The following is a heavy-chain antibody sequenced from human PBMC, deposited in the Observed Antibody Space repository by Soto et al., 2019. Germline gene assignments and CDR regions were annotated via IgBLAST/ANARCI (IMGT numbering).Heavy chain of an antibody. CDR3: ASTRGDSSGYSGSDY. Sequence: SVKVSCKASGGTFSSYAISWVRQAPGQGLEWMGGIIPIFGTANYAQKFQGRVTITADESTSTAYMELSSLRSEDTAVYYCASTRGDSSGYSGSDYWGQGTLVTVSS. CDR1: GGTFSSYA. V-gene: IGHV1-69*13. J-gene: IGHJ4*02. CDR2: IIPIFGTA. D-gene: IGHD3-22*01.